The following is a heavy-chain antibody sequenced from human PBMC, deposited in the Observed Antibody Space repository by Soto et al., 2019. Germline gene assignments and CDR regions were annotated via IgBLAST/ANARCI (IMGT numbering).Heavy chain of an antibody. Sequence: EEQLVESGGALVQPGWSLRLSCAASGFTVSNNYMSWVRQAPGKGLEWVSLIYSGGSTYYADSVKGRFTISRDSSKNTLYLQMNSRRAEDTAMYYCAAYSHKGYWGQGTLVSVCS. CDR1: GFTVSNNY. V-gene: IGHV3-66*01. CDR2: IYSGGST. D-gene: IGHD3-16*01. J-gene: IGHJ4*02. CDR3: AAYSHKGY.